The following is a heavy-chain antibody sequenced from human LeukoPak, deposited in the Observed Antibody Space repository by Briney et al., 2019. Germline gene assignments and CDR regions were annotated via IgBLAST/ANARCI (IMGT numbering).Heavy chain of an antibody. CDR2: IYPGDSET. CDR3: VRRDHCSGGSCYYNWFDP. V-gene: IGHV5-51*01. J-gene: IGHJ5*02. D-gene: IGHD2-15*01. CDR1: GYSFSCYW. Sequence: GESLKISCKGSGYSFSCYWIGWVRQMPGKGLEWMGIIYPGDSETRYSSSFQGQVTISADKSISTAYLQWSSLKASDTAMYYCVRRDHCSGGSCYYNWFDPWGQGTLVTVSS.